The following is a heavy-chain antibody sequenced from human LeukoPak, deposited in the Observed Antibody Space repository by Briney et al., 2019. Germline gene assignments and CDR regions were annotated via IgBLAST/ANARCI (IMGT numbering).Heavy chain of an antibody. V-gene: IGHV3-30*18. CDR2: ISFAGSSK. Sequence: GGSLRLSCAASGLTFRSYATHWVRQSPGKGLEWVAIISFAGSSKYHADSVKGRFTISRDNFKNTLYLQMNSLRVEDTAVYYCAKLADTVINPHFDFWGQGTLVTV. CDR1: GLTFRSYA. CDR3: AKLADTVINPHFDF. J-gene: IGHJ4*02. D-gene: IGHD4-17*01.